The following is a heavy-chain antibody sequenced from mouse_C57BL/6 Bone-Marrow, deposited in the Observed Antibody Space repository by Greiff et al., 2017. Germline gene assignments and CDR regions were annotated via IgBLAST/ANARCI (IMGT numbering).Heavy chain of an antibody. V-gene: IGHV1-81*01. D-gene: IGHD2-1*01. CDR3: ARRGGNPRRDY. Sequence: QVQLQQSGAELARPGASVKLSCKASGYTFTSYGISWVKQRTGQGLEWIGEIYPRSGNTYYNEKFKGKATLTADKSSSTAYMELRSLTSEDSAVYFCARRGGNPRRDYWGRGTSVTVSS. CDR1: GYTFTSYG. CDR2: IYPRSGNT. J-gene: IGHJ4*01.